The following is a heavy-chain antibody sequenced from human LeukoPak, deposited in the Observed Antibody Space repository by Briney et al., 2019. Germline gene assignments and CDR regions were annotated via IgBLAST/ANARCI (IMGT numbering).Heavy chain of an antibody. Sequence: PGGSLRLSCAASEFTFSNYWVHWVRQAPGKGLVWVSRINPDGSTINYTDSVKGRFTISRDNAKNTLYLQMNSLRAEDTAVYYCTTERAGTSGYIVFDNWGQGTLVTVSS. CDR1: EFTFSNYW. D-gene: IGHD1-1*01. CDR2: INPDGSTI. J-gene: IGHJ4*02. CDR3: TTERAGTSGYIVFDN. V-gene: IGHV3-74*01.